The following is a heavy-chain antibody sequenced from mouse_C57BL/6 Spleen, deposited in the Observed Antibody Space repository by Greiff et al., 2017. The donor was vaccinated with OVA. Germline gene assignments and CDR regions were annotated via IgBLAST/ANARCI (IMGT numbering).Heavy chain of an antibody. Sequence: QVQLQHPGAELVRPGSSVKLSCKASGYTFTSYWMHWVKQRPIQGLEWIGNIDPSDSETHYNQKFKDKATLTVDKSSSTAYMQLSSLTSEDSAVYYCARGDYGSSYYAMDYWGQGTSVTVSS. V-gene: IGHV1-52*01. CDR3: ARGDYGSSYYAMDY. CDR1: GYTFTSYW. D-gene: IGHD1-1*01. J-gene: IGHJ4*01. CDR2: IDPSDSET.